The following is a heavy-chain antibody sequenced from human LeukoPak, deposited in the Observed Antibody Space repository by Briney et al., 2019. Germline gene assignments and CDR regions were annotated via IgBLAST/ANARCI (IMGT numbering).Heavy chain of an antibody. CDR3: AGELFGSGSYPDF. D-gene: IGHD3-10*01. J-gene: IGHJ4*02. CDR2: IWHDGSDN. Sequence: PGGSLRLSCAASGFAFNTCAMHWVREAPGQGLGWAALIWHDGSDNFYSNSVRGQFTISRDNSRNTVFLQKNTARSEDTAVYYYAGELFGSGSYPDFWGQANLVTVS. V-gene: IGHV3-33*01. CDR1: GFAFNTCA.